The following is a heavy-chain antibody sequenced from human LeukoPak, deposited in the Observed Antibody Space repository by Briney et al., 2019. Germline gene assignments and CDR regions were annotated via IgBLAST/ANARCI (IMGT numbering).Heavy chain of an antibody. V-gene: IGHV3-48*02. J-gene: IGHJ4*02. Sequence: GGSLRLSCAASGFTFTSYSMNWVRQAPGKGLEWLSYISSSSTIIYYADSLKGRFTISRDNAKKSLYLQMNRLRDEDTAVYYCARFDGGWGQGTLVTVSS. D-gene: IGHD5-24*01. CDR1: GFTFTSYS. CDR2: ISSSSTII. CDR3: ARFDGG.